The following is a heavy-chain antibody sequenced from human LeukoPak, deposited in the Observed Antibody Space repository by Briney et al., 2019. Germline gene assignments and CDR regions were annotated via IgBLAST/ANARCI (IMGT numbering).Heavy chain of an antibody. V-gene: IGHV7-4-1*02. CDR3: AREGFQYYYDSTAGY. D-gene: IGHD3-22*01. J-gene: IGHJ4*02. CDR1: GYTFTSYA. CDR2: INTNTGNP. Sequence: WASVKVSCKASGYTFTSYAMNWVRPAPGQGLEWMGWINTNTGNPTYAQGFTGRFVFSLDTSVSTAYLQISSLKAEDTAVYYCAREGFQYYYDSTAGYWGQGTLVTVSS.